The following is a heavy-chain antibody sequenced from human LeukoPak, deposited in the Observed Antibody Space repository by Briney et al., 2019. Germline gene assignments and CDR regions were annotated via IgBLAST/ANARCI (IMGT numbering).Heavy chain of an antibody. V-gene: IGHV4-34*01. CDR1: GGSFSGYY. CDR2: INHSGSI. CDR3: AKDQTPMDSGTYGFDY. D-gene: IGHD1-26*01. J-gene: IGHJ4*02. Sequence: SETLSLTCTVYGGSFSGYYWSWIRQPPGRGLEWIGEINHSGSINYNPSLKSRVTISVDTSKNQFSLKLSSVTAADTAVYYCAKDQTPMDSGTYGFDYWGQGTLVTVSS.